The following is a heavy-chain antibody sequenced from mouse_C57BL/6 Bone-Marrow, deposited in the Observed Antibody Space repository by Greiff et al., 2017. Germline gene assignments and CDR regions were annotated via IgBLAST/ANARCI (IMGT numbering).Heavy chain of an antibody. CDR1: GFNIKDYY. CDR3: AKTAQATYYFDY. J-gene: IGHJ2*01. CDR2: FDPEDGVT. Sequence: EVQLPQSGAELVKPGASVTLSCTASGFNIKDYYMHWVKQRTEQGLEWIGRFDPEDGVTKYAPQFPGKATITADTSSNTAYLQLSSLTSEDTAVYYYAKTAQATYYFDYWGQGTTLTVSS. D-gene: IGHD3-2*02. V-gene: IGHV14-2*01.